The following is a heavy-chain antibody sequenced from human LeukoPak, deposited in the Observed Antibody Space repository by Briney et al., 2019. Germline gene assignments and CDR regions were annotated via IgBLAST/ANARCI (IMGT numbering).Heavy chain of an antibody. Sequence: ASVKVSCKASGYTFTGYYMHWVRQAPGQGLEWMGWINPNSGGTNYAQKFQGRVTMTRDTSISTAYMELSRLRSDDTAAYYCARDRAVATIGGVDFWGQGTLVTVSS. CDR3: ARDRAVATIGGVDF. CDR2: INPNSGGT. D-gene: IGHD5-24*01. V-gene: IGHV1-2*02. CDR1: GYTFTGYY. J-gene: IGHJ4*02.